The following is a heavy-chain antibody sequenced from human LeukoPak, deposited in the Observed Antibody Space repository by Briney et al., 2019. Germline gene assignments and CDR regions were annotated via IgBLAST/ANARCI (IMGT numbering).Heavy chain of an antibody. J-gene: IGHJ6*04. CDR1: GFTFSSYE. V-gene: IGHV3-48*03. Sequence: GSLRLSCAASGFTFSSYEMNWVRQAPGKGLEWVSYISSSGSTIYYADSVKGRFTISRDNAKNSLYLQMNSLRAEDTAVYYCARESWAAAVSQLDVWGKGTTVTISS. D-gene: IGHD6-13*01. CDR3: ARESWAAAVSQLDV. CDR2: ISSSGSTI.